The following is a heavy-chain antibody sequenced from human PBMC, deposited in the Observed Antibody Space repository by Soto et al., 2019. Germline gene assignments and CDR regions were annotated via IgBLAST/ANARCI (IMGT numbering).Heavy chain of an antibody. D-gene: IGHD2-2*01. J-gene: IGHJ4*02. CDR1: GFTFSSYG. Sequence: GGSLRLSCAASGFTFSSYGMHWVRQAPGKGLEWVAVIWYDGSNKYYADSVKGRFTISRDNSKNTLYLQMNSLRAEDTAVYYCARDRGIVVVPAAMSPGYYFDYWGQGTLVTVSS. CDR2: IWYDGSNK. V-gene: IGHV3-33*01. CDR3: ARDRGIVVVPAAMSPGYYFDY.